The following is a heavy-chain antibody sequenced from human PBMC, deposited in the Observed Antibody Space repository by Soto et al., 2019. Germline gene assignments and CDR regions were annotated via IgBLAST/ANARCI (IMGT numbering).Heavy chain of an antibody. Sequence: QVQLVQSGAEVKKPGASVKVSCKASGYTFTSYGITWVRQAPGQGLEWMGWTSAYNGNTNYAQKLQGRVTMTTDTSTSTADMGLRRLRSDDTAVYFWTRDRHRASGSGFNPTSWCDLWGQGSLVTVSS. V-gene: IGHV1-18*01. CDR1: GYTFTSYG. J-gene: IGHJ5*02. CDR2: TSAYNGNT. D-gene: IGHD6-19*01. CDR3: TRDRHRASGSGFNPTSWCDL.